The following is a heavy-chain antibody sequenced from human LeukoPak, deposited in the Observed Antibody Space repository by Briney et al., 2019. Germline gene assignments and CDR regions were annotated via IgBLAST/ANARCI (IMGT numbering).Heavy chain of an antibody. Sequence: VASVKVSCKASGYTFTSYDINWVRQATGQGLEWMGWMNPNSGNTGYAQKFQGRVTMTRNTSISTAYMELSSLRSEDTAVYYCARGLYDSSGYYPDAIDYWGQGTLDTVSS. J-gene: IGHJ4*02. CDR1: GYTFTSYD. CDR3: ARGLYDSSGYYPDAIDY. D-gene: IGHD3-22*01. V-gene: IGHV1-8*01. CDR2: MNPNSGNT.